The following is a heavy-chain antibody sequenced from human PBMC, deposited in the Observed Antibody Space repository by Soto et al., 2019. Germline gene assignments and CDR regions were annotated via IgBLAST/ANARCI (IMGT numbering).Heavy chain of an antibody. CDR2: INSDGSSI. CDR1: GFTLSHYW. D-gene: IGHD4-17*01. J-gene: IGHJ4*02. V-gene: IGHV3-74*01. CDR3: ARAPEYGVDSGLYFDH. Sequence: HPGGSLRLSCAASGFTLSHYWMHWVRQAPGKGLVWVSRINSDGSSISYADSVRGRFTFSRDNAKNTVYLQMNSLRAEDTALYYCARAPEYGVDSGLYFDHWGQGTLVTVSS.